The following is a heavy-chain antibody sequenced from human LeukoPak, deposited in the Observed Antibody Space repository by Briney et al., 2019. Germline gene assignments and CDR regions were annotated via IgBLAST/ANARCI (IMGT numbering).Heavy chain of an antibody. CDR2: ISSSGSTI. Sequence: GGSLRLSCAASGFTFSSYEMNWVRQAPGKGLEWVSYISSSGSTIYYADSVKGRFTISRDNAKNTLYLQMNSLRAEDTAVYYCAKEPNNYYDSRNYWGQGTLVTVSS. CDR1: GFTFSSYE. D-gene: IGHD3-22*01. V-gene: IGHV3-48*03. CDR3: AKEPNNYYDSRNY. J-gene: IGHJ4*02.